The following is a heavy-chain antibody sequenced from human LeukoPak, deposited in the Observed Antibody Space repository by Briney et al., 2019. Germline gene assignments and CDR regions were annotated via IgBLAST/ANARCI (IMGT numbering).Heavy chain of an antibody. V-gene: IGHV4-4*02. Sequence: SGTLSLTCVVSGGSISSSNWWSWVRQPPEKGLEWIGEISHDGSTNYNPSLKSRVTISVDKSKNQFSLKLSSVTAADTAVYYCARRATYYYDSSGYYPFDYWGQGTLVTVSS. J-gene: IGHJ4*02. CDR3: ARRATYYYDSSGYYPFDY. D-gene: IGHD3-22*01. CDR2: ISHDGST. CDR1: GGSISSSNW.